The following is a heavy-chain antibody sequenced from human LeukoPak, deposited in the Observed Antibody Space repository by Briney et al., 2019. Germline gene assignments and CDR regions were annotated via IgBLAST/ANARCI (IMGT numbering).Heavy chain of an antibody. J-gene: IGHJ1*01. CDR1: GYTFTSYG. CDR3: ARGSDYYGSGSYYPAEYFQH. Sequence: ASVKVSFKASGYTFTSYGISWVRQAPGQGLEWMGWISAYNGNTNYAQKLQGRVTMTTDTSTSTAYMELRSLRSDDTAVYYCARGSDYYGSGSYYPAEYFQHWGQGTLVTVSS. CDR2: ISAYNGNT. V-gene: IGHV1-18*01. D-gene: IGHD3-10*01.